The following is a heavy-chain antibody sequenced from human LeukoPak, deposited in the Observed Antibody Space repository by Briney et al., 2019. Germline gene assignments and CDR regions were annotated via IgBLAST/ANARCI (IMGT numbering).Heavy chain of an antibody. CDR1: GGSFSGYY. J-gene: IGHJ4*02. CDR2: INHSGST. D-gene: IGHD3-3*01. V-gene: IGHV4-34*01. CDR3: ARGRVTYYDFWRSPFDY. Sequence: SETLSLTCAVYGGSFSGYYWSWIRQPPGKGLEWIGEINHSGSTNYNLSLKSRVTISVDTSKNQFSLKLSSMTAADTAVYYCARGRVTYYDFWRSPFDYWGQGTLVTVSS.